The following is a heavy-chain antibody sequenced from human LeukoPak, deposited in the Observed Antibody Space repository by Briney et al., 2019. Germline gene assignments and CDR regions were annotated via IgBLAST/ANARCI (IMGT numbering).Heavy chain of an antibody. D-gene: IGHD3-10*01. CDR1: GFTFSSYW. J-gene: IGHJ4*02. V-gene: IGHV3-7*01. CDR2: IKQDGSEK. CDR3: ARFGARQILEY. Sequence: PGGSLRLSCAASGFTFSSYWMSWVRQAPGKGLEWVANIKQDGSEKYYVDSVKGRFTVSRDNAKNSLYLQMNSLRAEDTAVYYCARFGARQILEYWGQGTLVTVSS.